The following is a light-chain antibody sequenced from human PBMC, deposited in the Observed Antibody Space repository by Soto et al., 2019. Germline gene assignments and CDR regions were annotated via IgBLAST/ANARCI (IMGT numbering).Light chain of an antibody. J-gene: IGLJ3*02. CDR3: CSYAGNSLWV. CDR2: DVS. CDR1: SSNVGAYNY. V-gene: IGLV2-11*01. Sequence: QSALTQPRSVSGSPGQSVTISCTGTSSNVGAYNYVSWYQQYPGKGPRLMIYDVSKWPSGVPDRFSGSKSGNTASLTISGLQAEDEADSYCCSYAGNSLWVFGGGTKLTVL.